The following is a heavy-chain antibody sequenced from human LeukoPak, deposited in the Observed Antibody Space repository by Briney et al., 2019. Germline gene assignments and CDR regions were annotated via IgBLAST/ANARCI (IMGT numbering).Heavy chain of an antibody. CDR1: DGSISSRTYY. Sequence: SQTLSLTCTVSDGSISSRTYYWGGVRQPPGKGLEWIGNIYYTGSTYYNPSLKSRFTISVDTSKTQFSLKLSSVTAADTAVYYCARHGRDWTDGGLLAGGFDYWGQGTLVTVSS. V-gene: IGHV4-39*01. J-gene: IGHJ4*02. D-gene: IGHD3/OR15-3a*01. CDR3: ARHGRDWTDGGLLAGGFDY. CDR2: IYYTGST.